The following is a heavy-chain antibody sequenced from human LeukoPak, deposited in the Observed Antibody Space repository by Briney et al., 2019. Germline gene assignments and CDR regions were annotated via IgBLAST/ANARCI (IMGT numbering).Heavy chain of an antibody. J-gene: IGHJ5*02. CDR2: ISGSSSTI. CDR3: ARATHGSYWFDP. CDR1: GFSFSSNS. Sequence: GGSLRLSCAASGFSFSSNSMNWVRQAPGKGLEWVSYISGSSSTIYYADSVKGRFTISRDNAKNSLYLQMNSLRAEDTAVYYCARATHGSYWFDPWGQGTLVTVSS. V-gene: IGHV3-48*01.